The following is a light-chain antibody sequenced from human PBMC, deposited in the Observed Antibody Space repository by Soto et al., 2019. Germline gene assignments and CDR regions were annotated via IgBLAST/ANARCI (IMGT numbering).Light chain of an antibody. CDR1: TSDVGRYKF. V-gene: IGLV2-14*01. CDR3: SSSTDTDTLVI. J-gene: IGLJ2*01. CDR2: EVS. Sequence: QSALTQPASVSGSPGQSITISCTGTTSDVGRYKFVSWYQQHPGKAPKLLIYEVSNRPSGVSSRFSGSKSGNTASLTISGLQTEDESSYYCSSSTDTDTLVIFGGWTKLTVL.